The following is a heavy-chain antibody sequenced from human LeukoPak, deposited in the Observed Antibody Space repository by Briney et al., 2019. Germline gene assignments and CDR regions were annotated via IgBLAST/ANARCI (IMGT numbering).Heavy chain of an antibody. CDR1: GFTFDDYA. J-gene: IGHJ4*02. CDR3: AKDSSGYYGVFDY. D-gene: IGHD3-22*01. Sequence: GGSLRLSCAASGFTFDDYAMHWVRQAPGKGLEWVSGISWNSGSIGYADPVKGRFTISRDNAKNSVYLQMNSLRAEDTALYYCAKDSSGYYGVFDYWGQGTLVTVSS. V-gene: IGHV3-9*01. CDR2: ISWNSGSI.